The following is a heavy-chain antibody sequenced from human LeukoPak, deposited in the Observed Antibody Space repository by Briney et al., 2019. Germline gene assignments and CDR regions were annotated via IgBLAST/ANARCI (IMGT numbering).Heavy chain of an antibody. J-gene: IGHJ4*02. CDR2: IKQDGSEK. D-gene: IGHD5-12*01. V-gene: IGHV3-7*01. Sequence: GGSLRLSCSASGFTFTHYWMSWVRQAPGKGLEWVANIKQDGSEKNHVDSVKGRFTISRDNAKNSLYLQMNSLRAEDTAVYYCARVTGAYDVNGYWGQGTLVTVSS. CDR3: ARVTGAYDVNGY. CDR1: GFTFTHYW.